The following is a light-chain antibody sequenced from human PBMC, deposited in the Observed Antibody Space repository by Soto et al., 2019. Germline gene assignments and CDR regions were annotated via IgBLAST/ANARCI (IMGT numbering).Light chain of an antibody. Sequence: DIVMTQSPDSLAVSLGETVTINCKSSQSVVYNPNHKNYLAWYQQKPGQPPKLLIYWASTRGSGVPDRFSGGESETDFTLTISSLQDEDVAMYYCQQYSRTPPTFGQGTKVEI. CDR3: QQYSRTPPT. CDR2: WAS. J-gene: IGKJ1*01. V-gene: IGKV4-1*01. CDR1: QSVVYNPNHKNY.